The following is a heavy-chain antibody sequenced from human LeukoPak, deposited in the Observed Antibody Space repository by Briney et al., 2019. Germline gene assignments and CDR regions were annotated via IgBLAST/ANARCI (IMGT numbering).Heavy chain of an antibody. CDR1: GFTFSSYW. CDR3: ARGLYSSTTYYFDY. D-gene: IGHD6-13*01. V-gene: IGHV3-7*03. Sequence: GGSLRLSCAASGFTFSSYWMNWARQAPGKGLEWVANIKKDGSEKYYVDSVKGRFTISRDNAKNSLYLQMNSLRGEDTAVYYCARGLYSSTTYYFDYWGQGTLVTVSS. CDR2: IKKDGSEK. J-gene: IGHJ4*02.